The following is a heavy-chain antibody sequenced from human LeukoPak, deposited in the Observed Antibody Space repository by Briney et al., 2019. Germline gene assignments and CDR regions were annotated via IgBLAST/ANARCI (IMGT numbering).Heavy chain of an antibody. D-gene: IGHD4-11*01. CDR3: ARSITVTRLGNWFDP. CDR1: GGSISSYY. V-gene: IGHV4-59*01. CDR2: IYYGGST. Sequence: PSETLSLTCTVSGGSISSYYWSWIRQPPGKGLEWIGYIYYGGSTNYNPSLKSRVTISVDTSKNQFSLKLSSVTAADTAVYYCARSITVTRLGNWFDPWGQGTLVTVSS. J-gene: IGHJ5*02.